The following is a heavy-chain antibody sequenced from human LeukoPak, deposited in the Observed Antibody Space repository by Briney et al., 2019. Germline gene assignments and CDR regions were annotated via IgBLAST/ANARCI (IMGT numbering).Heavy chain of an antibody. CDR1: GGTFSSYA. CDR2: IIPIFGTA. D-gene: IGHD3-22*01. CDR3: ARDQGYYYDSSGYQSAFDY. V-gene: IGHV1-69*13. Sequence: ASVTVSCKASGGTFSSYAISWVRQAPGQGLEWMGGIIPIFGTANYAQKFQGRVTITADESTSTAYMELSSLRSEDTAVYYCARDQGYYYDSSGYQSAFDYWGQGTLVTVSS. J-gene: IGHJ4*02.